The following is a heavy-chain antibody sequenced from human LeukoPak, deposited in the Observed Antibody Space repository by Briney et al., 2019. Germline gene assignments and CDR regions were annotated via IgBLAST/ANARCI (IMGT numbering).Heavy chain of an antibody. CDR1: GGSFSGYY. CDR3: ARDHGIAWRLHFYYYMDV. D-gene: IGHD2-15*01. Sequence: PSETLSLTCAVYGGSFSGYYWSWIRQPPGKGLEWIGEINHSGSTNYNPSLKSRVTISVDTPKNQFSLKLTSVTAADTAVYYCARDHGIAWRLHFYYYMDVWGKGTSVTVSS. V-gene: IGHV4-34*01. J-gene: IGHJ6*03. CDR2: INHSGST.